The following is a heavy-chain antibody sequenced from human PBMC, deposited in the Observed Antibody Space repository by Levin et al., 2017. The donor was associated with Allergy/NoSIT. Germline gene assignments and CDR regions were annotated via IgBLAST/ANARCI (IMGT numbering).Heavy chain of an antibody. CDR3: AREVPGTSQIDY. CDR1: GGSIISTTYC. CDR2: IYSSGSA. Sequence: SETLSLTCTVSGGSIISTTYCWAWIRQPPGTGLEWIGSIYSSGSASYNPSLKSRVTISIDTSTNQFSLKLSSVTAADKAVYYCAREVPGTSQIDYWGQGTLVAASS. V-gene: IGHV4-39*07. J-gene: IGHJ4*02. D-gene: IGHD6-19*01.